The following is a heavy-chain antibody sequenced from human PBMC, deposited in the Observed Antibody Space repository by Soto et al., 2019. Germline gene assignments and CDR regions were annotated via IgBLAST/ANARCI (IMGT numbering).Heavy chain of an antibody. J-gene: IGHJ6*02. V-gene: IGHV4-59*01. D-gene: IGHD1-20*01. CDR1: GGSISIYY. CDR2: IYYGGST. Sequence: SDTLSLTCTVSGGSISIYYWSWIRQPPGKGLEWIGYIYYGGSTNYNPSLKSRVTISVDTSKNQFSLKLSSVTAADTAVYYCARAITGRMYGMDVCGQGTRVTLCS. CDR3: ARAITGRMYGMDV.